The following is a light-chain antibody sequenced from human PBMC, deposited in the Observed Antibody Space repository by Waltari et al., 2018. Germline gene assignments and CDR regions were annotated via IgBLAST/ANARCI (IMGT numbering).Light chain of an antibody. J-gene: IGLJ1*01. CDR2: DFS. CDR3: SSYRSSSTWV. V-gene: IGLV2-14*01. CDR1: NSDIDDYNY. Sequence: QSALTQPASVSGSPGQSITISCTGTNSDIDDYNYVSWYQQHTGKAPKLMIYDFSKRPSGVSNRFSGSKSDNAASLTISGLQAEDEADYYCSSYRSSSTWVFGAGTKVTVL.